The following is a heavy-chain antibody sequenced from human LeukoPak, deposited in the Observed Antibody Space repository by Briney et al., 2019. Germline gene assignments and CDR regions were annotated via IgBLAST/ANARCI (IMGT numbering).Heavy chain of an antibody. D-gene: IGHD3-10*01. CDR3: ARDGYGGVDY. V-gene: IGHV4-4*02. CDR2: IFHSGST. Sequence: SGTLSLTCAVSDGSIFSSNWWSWVRQPPGKGLEWIGQIFHSGSTKCNPALKSRVPISVDTAKKQCSLKLSSVTAADTAVYYCARDGYGGVDYWGQGTLVTVSS. CDR1: DGSIFSSNW. J-gene: IGHJ4*02.